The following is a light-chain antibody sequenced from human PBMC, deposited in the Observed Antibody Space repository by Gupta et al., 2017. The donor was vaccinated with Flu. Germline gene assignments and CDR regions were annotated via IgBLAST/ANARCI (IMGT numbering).Light chain of an antibody. CDR3: QQYKTYGHT. J-gene: IGKJ2*01. V-gene: IGKV1-5*03. Sequence: DIQMTQSPSALSAFVGDRVTITCRASQDIETWLAWYQQKAGEAPRLLIYQASKLQDGAPSRFAGAGSGTEFTLTITSLQPEDVASYYCQQYKTYGHTFGRGTRLEI. CDR1: QDIETW. CDR2: QAS.